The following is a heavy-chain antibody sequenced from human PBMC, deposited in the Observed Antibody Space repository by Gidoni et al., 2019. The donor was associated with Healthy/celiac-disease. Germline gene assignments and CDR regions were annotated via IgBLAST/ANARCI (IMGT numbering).Heavy chain of an antibody. D-gene: IGHD6-19*01. J-gene: IGHJ6*02. CDR1: GYTFTSYG. Sequence: QVQLVQSGAEVKKPGASVKVSCKASGYTFTSYGISWVRQAPGQGLEWMGWISDYNGNTNYAQKRQGRVTMTTDTSTSTDYMELRSMRSDDTAVYYCARPAVAGIIPYYGMDVWGQGTTVTVSS. CDR3: ARPAVAGIIPYYGMDV. V-gene: IGHV1-18*01. CDR2: ISDYNGNT.